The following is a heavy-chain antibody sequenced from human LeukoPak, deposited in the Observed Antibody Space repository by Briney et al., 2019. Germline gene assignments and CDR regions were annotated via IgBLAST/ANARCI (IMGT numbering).Heavy chain of an antibody. CDR3: ARDYYDSSGYYGY. J-gene: IGHJ4*02. Sequence: GGSLRLSCVASGFTFSSYAMHWVRQAPGKGLEWVAVISYDGSNKYYADSVKGRFTISRDNSKNTLYLQMNSLRAEDTAVYYCARDYYDSSGYYGYWGQGTLVTVSS. CDR1: GFTFSSYA. D-gene: IGHD3-22*01. CDR2: ISYDGSNK. V-gene: IGHV3-30-3*01.